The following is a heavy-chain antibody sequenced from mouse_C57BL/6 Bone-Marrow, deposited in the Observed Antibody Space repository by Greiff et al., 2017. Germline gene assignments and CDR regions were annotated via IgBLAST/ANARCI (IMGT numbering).Heavy chain of an antibody. Sequence: EVHLVESGPGLAKPSQTLSLTCSVTGYSITSDYWNWIRKFPGNKLEYMGYISYSGSTYYNPSLKSRISITRDTSKNQYYLQLNSVTTEDTATYYCASSPIYYDYDGNPLYYYAMDYWGQGTSVTVSS. CDR3: ASSPIYYDYDGNPLYYYAMDY. J-gene: IGHJ4*01. D-gene: IGHD2-4*01. CDR2: ISYSGST. CDR1: GYSITSDY. V-gene: IGHV3-8*01.